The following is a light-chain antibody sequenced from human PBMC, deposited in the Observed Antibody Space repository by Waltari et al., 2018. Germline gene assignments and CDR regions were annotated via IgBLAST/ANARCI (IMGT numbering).Light chain of an antibody. CDR1: QSLLHTDGRTY. CDR3: MQSLQLSMWT. J-gene: IGKJ1*01. V-gene: IGKV2D-29*01. Sequence: DVVMTQTPLYLSVTPGRPASIPCKSTQSLLHTDGRTYLYWFLQKPDQPPQLLIYEVSKRFSGVPDRFSGSGSGTDFTLRISRVEAEDVGVYYCMQSLQLSMWTFGQGTKVEIK. CDR2: EVS.